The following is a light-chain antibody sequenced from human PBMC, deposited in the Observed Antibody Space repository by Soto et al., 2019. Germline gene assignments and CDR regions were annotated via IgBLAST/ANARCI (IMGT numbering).Light chain of an antibody. Sequence: EIVVTQSPATLSVSPGERATLSCRASQSVRSKLAWYQHITGQAPMLLIYGATTRSAGIPTWFSGSESGTEFTLTFGRLQCEDVAVYYCLQYDGWPKTFGEGTKVEIK. V-gene: IGKV3-15*01. CDR2: GAT. CDR3: LQYDGWPKT. J-gene: IGKJ1*01. CDR1: QSVRSK.